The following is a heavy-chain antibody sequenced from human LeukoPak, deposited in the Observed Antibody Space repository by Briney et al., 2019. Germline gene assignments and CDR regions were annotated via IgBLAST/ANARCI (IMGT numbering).Heavy chain of an antibody. CDR1: GASIRSGDYY. CDR2: IYDSGST. V-gene: IGHV4-30-4*01. D-gene: IGHD2-15*01. J-gene: IGHJ3*02. Sequence: SQTLSLTCTVSGASIRSGDYYWGWIRQPPGKGLEWIGYIYDSGSTYYNPSLKSRITISVDTSENRFSLKLSSVTATDTAVYYCARDCSGGSCYGAFDIWGQGTMVTVSS. CDR3: ARDCSGGSCYGAFDI.